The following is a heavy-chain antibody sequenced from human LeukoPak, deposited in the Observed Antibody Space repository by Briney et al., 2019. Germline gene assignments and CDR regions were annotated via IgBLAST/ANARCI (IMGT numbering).Heavy chain of an antibody. V-gene: IGHV1-18*01. CDR1: GYTFTNFG. J-gene: IGHJ3*02. Sequence: ASVKVSCKSSGYTFTNFGFTWVRQAPGQGLEWMGWVSSYNGDTNYAQKLQGRVSMTTDTSTSTAYMDLRSLRSDDTAVYFCARDSNFVGVSAFDIWGQGTMVTVSS. CDR3: ARDSNFVGVSAFDI. CDR2: VSSYNGDT. D-gene: IGHD4-11*01.